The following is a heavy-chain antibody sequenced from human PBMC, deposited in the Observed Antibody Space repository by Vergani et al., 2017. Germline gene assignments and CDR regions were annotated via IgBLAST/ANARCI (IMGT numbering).Heavy chain of an antibody. Sequence: QVQLQESGPGLVKPSQTLSLTCTVSGGSISSGGYYMSWIRQAPGKGLEWVSYISSSGSTIYYADSVKGRFTISRDNAKNSLYLQMNSLRAEDTAVYYCARDSGDSYYYYYGMDVWGQGTTVTVSS. J-gene: IGHJ6*02. CDR1: GGSISSGGYY. D-gene: IGHD2-21*01. CDR2: ISSSGSTI. V-gene: IGHV3-11*01. CDR3: ARDSGDSYYYYYGMDV.